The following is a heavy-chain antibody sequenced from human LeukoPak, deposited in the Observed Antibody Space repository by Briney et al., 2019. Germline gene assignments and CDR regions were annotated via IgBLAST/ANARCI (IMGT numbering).Heavy chain of an antibody. V-gene: IGHV1-69*06. CDR1: GGTFNSYA. J-gene: IGHJ5*02. CDR2: IIPIFGTT. CDR3: ARDLTLDP. Sequence: GASVKVSCKASGGTFNSYAISWVRQAPGQGLEWMGGIIPIFGTTNYARKFRGRVTLTADKSTRTAYMELSSLRSDDTAVYYCARDLTLDPWGQGTLVTVSS.